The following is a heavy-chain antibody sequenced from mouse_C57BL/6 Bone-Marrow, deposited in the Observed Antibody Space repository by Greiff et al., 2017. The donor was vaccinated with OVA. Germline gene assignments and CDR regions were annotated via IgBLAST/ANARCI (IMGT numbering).Heavy chain of an antibody. J-gene: IGHJ4*01. CDR2: IYPGSGST. D-gene: IGHD2-4*01. V-gene: IGHV1-55*01. Sequence: VQLQQPGAELVKPGASVKMSCKASGYTFTSYWITWVKQRPGQGLEWIGDIYPGSGSTNYNEKFKSKATLTVDTSSSTAYMQLSSLTSEDSAVYDGARGEGLRRDYYAMDYWGQGTSVTVSS. CDR3: ARGEGLRRDYYAMDY. CDR1: GYTFTSYW.